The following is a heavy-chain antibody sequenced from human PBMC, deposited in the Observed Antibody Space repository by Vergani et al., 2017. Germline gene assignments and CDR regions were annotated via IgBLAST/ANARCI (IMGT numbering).Heavy chain of an antibody. V-gene: IGHV3-21*01. CDR2: ISSSSSYI. CDR3: ARDQDRMVRGVKPGDY. J-gene: IGHJ4*02. D-gene: IGHD3-10*01. CDR1: GFTFSSYS. Sequence: EVQLVESGGGLIQPGGSLRLSCAASGFTFSSYSMNWVRQAPGKGLEWVSSISSSSSYIYYADSVKGRFTISRDNAKNSLYLQMNSLRAEDTAVYYCARDQDRMVRGVKPGDYWGQGTLVTVSS.